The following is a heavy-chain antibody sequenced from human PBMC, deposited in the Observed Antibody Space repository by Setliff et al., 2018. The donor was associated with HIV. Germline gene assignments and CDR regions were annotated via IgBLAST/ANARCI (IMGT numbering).Heavy chain of an antibody. J-gene: IGHJ3*02. V-gene: IGHV5-51*01. CDR1: GYSFTSYW. D-gene: IGHD2-15*01. Sequence: GESLKISCKGSGYSFTSYWIGWVRQMPGKGLEWMGIIYPSDSDTRYSPSFQGQVTISADKSISTAYLQWSSLRASDIAMYYCARVILVASDAFAIWGQGTMVTVSS. CDR3: ARVILVASDAFAI. CDR2: IYPSDSDT.